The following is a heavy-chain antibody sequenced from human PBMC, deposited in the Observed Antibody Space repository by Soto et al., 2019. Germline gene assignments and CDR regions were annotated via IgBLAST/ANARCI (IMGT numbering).Heavy chain of an antibody. V-gene: IGHV3-64D*06. CDR2: IRSNGINT. J-gene: IGHJ4*02. CDR1: VFTFSDYA. CDR3: AKITNTYYDF. Sequence: VGSLRLSCSSSVFTFSDYAIHCVRQSPGKGLEYVSAIRSNGINTDYADSVKGRFTISRDNSRNTVSLQMSSLRAEDTAVYYWAKITNTYYDFWRQGTLVSVSS. D-gene: IGHD3-3*01.